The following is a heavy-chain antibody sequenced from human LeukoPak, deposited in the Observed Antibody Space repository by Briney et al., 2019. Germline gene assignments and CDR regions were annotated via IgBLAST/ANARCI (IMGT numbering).Heavy chain of an antibody. CDR3: AKGEKTRPFGGVIDY. D-gene: IGHD3-16*02. J-gene: IGHJ4*02. Sequence: GGSLRLSCAASGFTFSIYWMSWVRQAPGKGLEWVANIKQDGSERYYVDSVKGRFTLSRDNAKNSLYLQMNSLRAEDTAVYYCAKGEKTRPFGGVIDYWGQGTLVTVSS. V-gene: IGHV3-7*03. CDR1: GFTFSIYW. CDR2: IKQDGSER.